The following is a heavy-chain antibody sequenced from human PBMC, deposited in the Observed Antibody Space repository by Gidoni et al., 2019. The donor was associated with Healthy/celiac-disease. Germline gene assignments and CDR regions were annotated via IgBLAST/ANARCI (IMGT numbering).Heavy chain of an antibody. J-gene: IGHJ4*02. CDR1: GFTFSSYE. D-gene: IGHD6-13*01. Sequence: EVQLVESGGGLVQPGGSLRLSCAASGFTFSSYEMNWVRQAPGKGLEWVSYISSSGSTIYYADSVKGRFTISRDNAKNSLYLQMNSLRAEDTAVYYCARAWVIAAAGPLILWGQGTLVTVSS. CDR3: ARAWVIAAAGPLIL. V-gene: IGHV3-48*03. CDR2: ISSSGSTI.